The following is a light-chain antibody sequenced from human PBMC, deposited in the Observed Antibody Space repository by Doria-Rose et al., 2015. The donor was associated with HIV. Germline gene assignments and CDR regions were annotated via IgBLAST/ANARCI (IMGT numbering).Light chain of an antibody. J-gene: IGKJ3*01. CDR3: QQYYDTPS. CDR2: WAS. CDR1: QSLLYTSKNY. Sequence: TQSPESLGMSLGERATLNCKSNQSLLYTSKNYLAWYRQKPGQPPTLLIYWASTRQSGVPARFSSSGSGTDFTLTISSLEAEDVAVYYCQQYYDTPSFGPGTTVDIK. V-gene: IGKV4-1*01.